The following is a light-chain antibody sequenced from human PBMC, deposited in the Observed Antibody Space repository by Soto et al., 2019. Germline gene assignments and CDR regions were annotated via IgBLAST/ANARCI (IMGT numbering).Light chain of an antibody. CDR2: GAS. CDR1: QSITRN. J-gene: IGKJ1*01. V-gene: IGKV3-15*01. CDR3: QQYNNWPPWT. Sequence: EIVMTQSPATLSVSPVERATLSCRASQSITRNLAWYQQKPGQAPRLLIYGASTRATGIPARFSGSGSGTEFTLTISSLQSEDFAVYYCQQYNNWPPWTFGQGTKVDIK.